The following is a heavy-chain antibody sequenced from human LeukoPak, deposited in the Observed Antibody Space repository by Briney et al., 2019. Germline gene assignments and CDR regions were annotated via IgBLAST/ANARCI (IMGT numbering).Heavy chain of an antibody. J-gene: IGHJ4*02. D-gene: IGHD5-18*01. Sequence: GGSLRLSCAASGFTFDDYAMHWVRQAPGKGLEWVSGISWNSGSIGYADSVKGRFTISRDNAKNSLYLQMNSLRAEDTALYYCAKDIGSSYGNIDYWGQGTLVTVSS. CDR1: GFTFDDYA. CDR3: AKDIGSSYGNIDY. CDR2: ISWNSGSI. V-gene: IGHV3-9*01.